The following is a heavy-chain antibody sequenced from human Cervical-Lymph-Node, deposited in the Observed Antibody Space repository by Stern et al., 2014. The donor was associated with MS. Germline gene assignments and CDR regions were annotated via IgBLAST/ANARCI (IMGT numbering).Heavy chain of an antibody. CDR1: GYRFNSYG. Sequence: QMQLVQSGPEVKKPGASVTVSCKAPGYRFNSYGINWVRQAPGQGLEWMGRISTYNGNTEYAQKIQGRVTMTTDTSTGTAYMELRSLRSDDTAVYYCARTNPLRFGNFHGIDVWGQGTTVIVSS. CDR2: ISTYNGNT. D-gene: IGHD3-3*01. CDR3: ARTNPLRFGNFHGIDV. V-gene: IGHV1-18*01. J-gene: IGHJ6*02.